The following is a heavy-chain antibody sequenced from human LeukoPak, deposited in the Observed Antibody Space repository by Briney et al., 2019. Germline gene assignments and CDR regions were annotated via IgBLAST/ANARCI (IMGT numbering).Heavy chain of an antibody. V-gene: IGHV3-21*05. Sequence: GGSLRLSCAASGFTFSSYSMSWIRQAPGKGLEWVSYISSSSSYTNYADSVKGRFTISRDNAKNSLYLQMNSLRAEDTAVYYCARFHYDRVYYFDYWGQGTLVTVSS. D-gene: IGHD3-22*01. J-gene: IGHJ4*02. CDR1: GFTFSSYS. CDR2: ISSSSSYT. CDR3: ARFHYDRVYYFDY.